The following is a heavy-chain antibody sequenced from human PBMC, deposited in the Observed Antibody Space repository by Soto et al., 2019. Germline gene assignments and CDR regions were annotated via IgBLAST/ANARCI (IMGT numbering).Heavy chain of an antibody. D-gene: IGHD6-13*01. J-gene: IGHJ4*02. CDR1: GFTFSSYA. CDR2: IRGSGGST. V-gene: IGHV3-23*01. CDR3: AKKEQQLVRGYYFDY. Sequence: GGSLRLSCAASGFTFSSYAMSWVRQAPGKGLEWVSAIRGSGGSTYYADSVKGRFTISRDNSKNPLYLQMNGLRAEDTAVYYCAKKEQQLVRGYYFDYWGQGTLVTVSS.